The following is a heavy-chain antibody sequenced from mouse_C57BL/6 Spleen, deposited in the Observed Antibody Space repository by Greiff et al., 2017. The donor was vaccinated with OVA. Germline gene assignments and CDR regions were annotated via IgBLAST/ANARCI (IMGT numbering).Heavy chain of an antibody. CDR2: IYPGSGST. J-gene: IGHJ3*01. CDR1: GYTFTSYW. Sequence: QVQLQQPGAELVKPGASVTMSCKASGYTFTSYWITWVKQRPGQGLEWIGDIYPGSGSTNYNEKFKSKATLTVDTSSSTAYMQLSSLTSEDSAVDYCARNYYGSTYEGVAYWGQGTLVTVSA. V-gene: IGHV1-55*01. CDR3: ARNYYGSTYEGVAY. D-gene: IGHD1-1*01.